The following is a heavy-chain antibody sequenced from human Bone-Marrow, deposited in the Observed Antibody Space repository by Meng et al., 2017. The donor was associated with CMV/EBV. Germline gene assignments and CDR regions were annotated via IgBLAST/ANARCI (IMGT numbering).Heavy chain of an antibody. CDR2: IYYSGST. Sequence: SRGRYYWSWIRQPPGKGLEWIGYIYYSGSTNYNPSLKSRVTISVDTSKNQFSLKLSSVTAADTAVYYCARGSRAMTIFGVVLNWFDPWGQGTLVTVSS. V-gene: IGHV4-61*01. J-gene: IGHJ5*02. D-gene: IGHD3-3*01. CDR1: SRGRYY. CDR3: ARGSRAMTIFGVVLNWFDP.